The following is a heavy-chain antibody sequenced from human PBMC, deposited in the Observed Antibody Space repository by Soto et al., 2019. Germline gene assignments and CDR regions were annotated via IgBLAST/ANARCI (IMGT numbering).Heavy chain of an antibody. CDR3: ARRTTMVRGVINR. D-gene: IGHD3-10*01. J-gene: IGHJ4*02. CDR2: INHSGST. Sequence: PSETLPLTCAVYGGSLSGYYWSWIRQPPGKGLEWIGEINHSGSTNYNPSLKSRVTISVDTSKNQFSLKLSSVTAADTAVYYCARRTTMVRGVINRWGQGTLVTVSS. V-gene: IGHV4-34*01. CDR1: GGSLSGYY.